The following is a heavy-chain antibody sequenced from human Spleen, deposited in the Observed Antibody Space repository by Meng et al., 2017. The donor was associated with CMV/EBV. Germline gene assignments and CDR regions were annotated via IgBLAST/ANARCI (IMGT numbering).Heavy chain of an antibody. J-gene: IGHJ4*02. CDR1: GGSFSGYY. CDR2: INHSGST. CDR3: AGGIGYSYGNGDY. D-gene: IGHD5-18*01. V-gene: IGHV4-34*01. Sequence: QVQLQQWGAGLLNPSETLSLTCAVYGGSFSGYYWSWIRQPPGKGLEWIGEINHSGSTNYNPSLKSRVTISVDTSKNQFSLKLSSVTAADTAVYYCAGGIGYSYGNGDYWGQGTLVTVSS.